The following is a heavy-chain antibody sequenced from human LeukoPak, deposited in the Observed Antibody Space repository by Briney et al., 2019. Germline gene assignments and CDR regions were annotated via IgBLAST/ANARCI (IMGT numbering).Heavy chain of an antibody. J-gene: IGHJ6*03. CDR3: AREGVDIVATGYYYYYMDV. Sequence: SVKVSCKASGGTFSSYAISWVRQAPGQGLEWMGGIIPIFGTANNAQRFQGRVTITADESTSTAYMELSSLRSEDTAVYYCAREGVDIVATGYYYYYMDVWGKGTTVTVSS. CDR2: IIPIFGTA. CDR1: GGTFSSYA. V-gene: IGHV1-69*13. D-gene: IGHD5-12*01.